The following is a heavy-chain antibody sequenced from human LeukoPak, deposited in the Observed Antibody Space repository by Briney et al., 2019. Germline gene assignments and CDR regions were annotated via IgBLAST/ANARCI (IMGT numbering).Heavy chain of an antibody. Sequence: ASVKVSCKASGYTFTSYAISWVRQAPVQGLEYMGYISAYNGNTNYAQKFQGRVIMTTDTPTSTVYMELRSLRSDDTAVYYCAKLYSSGWPLECMDVWGQGTTVTVSS. CDR3: AKLYSSGWPLECMDV. V-gene: IGHV1-18*01. CDR1: GYTFTSYA. J-gene: IGHJ6*02. CDR2: ISAYNGNT. D-gene: IGHD6-19*01.